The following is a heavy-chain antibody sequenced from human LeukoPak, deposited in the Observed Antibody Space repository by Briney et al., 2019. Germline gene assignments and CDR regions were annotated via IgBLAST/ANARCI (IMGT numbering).Heavy chain of an antibody. CDR1: GFTFGDYA. V-gene: IGHV3-49*04. Sequence: GRSLRLSCTASGFTFGDYAMTWVRQAPGKWLGWVGFIRSKIYGGTPEYAASVKGRFTISRDDSKDIAYLQMNSLKTEDTAVYYCTRDQTPYYWGQGTLVTVSS. J-gene: IGHJ4*02. CDR2: IRSKIYGGTP. CDR3: TRDQTPYY.